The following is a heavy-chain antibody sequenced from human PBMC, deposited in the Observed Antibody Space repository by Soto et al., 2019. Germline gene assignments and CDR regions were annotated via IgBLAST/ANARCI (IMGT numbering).Heavy chain of an antibody. V-gene: IGHV3-30-3*01. Sequence: GGSLRLSCAASGFTFSSYAMHWVRQAPGKGLEWVSVISYDGSNKYYADSVKGRFTISRDNSKNTLYLQMNSLRAEDTAVYYCARDMVREVVPGRVGYYYGMDVWGQGTTVTVSS. J-gene: IGHJ6*02. CDR1: GFTFSSYA. CDR3: ARDMVREVVPGRVGYYYGMDV. D-gene: IGHD2-2*01. CDR2: ISYDGSNK.